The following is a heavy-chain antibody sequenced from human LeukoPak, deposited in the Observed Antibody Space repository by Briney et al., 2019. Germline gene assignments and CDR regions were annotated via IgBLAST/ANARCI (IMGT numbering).Heavy chain of an antibody. CDR3: ATHYSYGSGNGFDI. D-gene: IGHD3-10*01. V-gene: IGHV3-64*01. CDR1: GFTFSKYA. CDR2: ISSNGVST. J-gene: IGHJ3*02. Sequence: GGSLRLSCAAYGFTFSKYAMHWIRQGPGKGLEYISAISSNGVSTFYANSVKGRFINSRDNSKNTLYLQMGSLRDEDMAVYYCATHYSYGSGNGFDIWGQGTMVTDSA.